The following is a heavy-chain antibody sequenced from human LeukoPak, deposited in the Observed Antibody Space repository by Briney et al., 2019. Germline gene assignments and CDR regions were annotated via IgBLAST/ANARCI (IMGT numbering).Heavy chain of an antibody. Sequence: SETLSLTCTGSGGSIRSYYWSWIRQPPGKGLEWIGYIYTSGSTNYNPSLKSRVTISVDTSKNQFSLKLSSVTAADTAVYYCARSLQMNWEDRSYYYYYMDVWGKGTTVTVSS. CDR3: ARSLQMNWEDRSYYYYYMDV. V-gene: IGHV4-4*09. J-gene: IGHJ6*03. D-gene: IGHD7-27*01. CDR1: GGSIRSYY. CDR2: IYTSGST.